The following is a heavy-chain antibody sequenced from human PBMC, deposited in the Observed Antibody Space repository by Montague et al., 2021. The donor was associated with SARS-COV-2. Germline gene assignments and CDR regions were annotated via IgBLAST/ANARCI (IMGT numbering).Heavy chain of an antibody. D-gene: IGHD2-2*03. CDR2: TYYRSKWYN. V-gene: IGHV6-1*01. Sequence: GASLSSDSLSWHWIRQSPSRGLEWLVSTYYRSKWYNDSAPSVSGRATVKPDTSRNQFSLHLDSVTPEDTALYFCARKMDSSFDVWGKGTMVIVSS. CDR1: GASLSSDSLS. CDR3: ARKMDSSFDV. J-gene: IGHJ3*01.